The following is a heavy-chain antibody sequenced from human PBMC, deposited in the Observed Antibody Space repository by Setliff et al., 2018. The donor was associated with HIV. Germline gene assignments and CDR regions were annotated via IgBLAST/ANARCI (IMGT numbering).Heavy chain of an antibody. CDR2: ITPNSGGT. CDR3: ARDTENVFISGHRYFDY. D-gene: IGHD6-19*01. CDR1: GYTFTDHY. Sequence: VSCKASGYTFTDHYMHWVRQAPGQGLEWMGRITPNSGGTNYARKFQDRVTMTRDTSISTAYMELSRLTSDDTAVYYCARDTENVFISGHRYFDYWGPGTLVTVSS. V-gene: IGHV1-2*06. J-gene: IGHJ4*02.